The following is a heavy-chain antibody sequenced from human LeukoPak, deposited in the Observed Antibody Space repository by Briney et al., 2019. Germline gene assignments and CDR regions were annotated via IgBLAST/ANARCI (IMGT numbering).Heavy chain of an antibody. V-gene: IGHV4-38-2*02. CDR3: ARGCGGDCHPLNYYYYYMDV. D-gene: IGHD2-21*01. J-gene: IGHJ6*03. Sequence: SETLSLTCTVSGYSISSGYYWGWIRQPPGKGLEWIGSIYHSGSTYYNPSLKSRVTISVDTSKNQFSLKLSSVTAADTAMYYCARGCGGDCHPLNYYYYYMDVWGKGTTVTVSS. CDR2: IYHSGST. CDR1: GYSISSGYY.